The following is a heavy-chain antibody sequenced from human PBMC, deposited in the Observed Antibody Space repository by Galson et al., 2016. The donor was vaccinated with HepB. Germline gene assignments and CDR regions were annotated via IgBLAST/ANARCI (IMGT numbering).Heavy chain of an antibody. V-gene: IGHV3-74*01. Sequence: SLRLSCAASGFTFSSYWMHWVRQAPGEGLMWVSQISSDGSVTRYADYVKGRFTISRDNAKNTLYLQMNSLRAEDTAVYYCARAYGDYAHTDYWGQGTLVTVSS. CDR1: GFTFSSYW. J-gene: IGHJ4*02. CDR2: ISSDGSVT. D-gene: IGHD4-17*01. CDR3: ARAYGDYAHTDY.